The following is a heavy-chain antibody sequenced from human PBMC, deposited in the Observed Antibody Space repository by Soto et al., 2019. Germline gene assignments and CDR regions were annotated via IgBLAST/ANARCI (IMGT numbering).Heavy chain of an antibody. J-gene: IGHJ4*02. CDR1: GGSVSSGSYY. CDR2: IYYSGGT. D-gene: IGHD4-17*01. Sequence: QVQLQESGPGLVKPSETLSLTCTVSGGSVSSGSYYWSWIRQPPGKGLEWIGYIYYSGGTNYNPSLMSRVTIAGDTAKNEFSLKLSSVTAADTAVYYCARSLDYGERVDYWGQGTVVTVSS. CDR3: ARSLDYGERVDY. V-gene: IGHV4-61*01.